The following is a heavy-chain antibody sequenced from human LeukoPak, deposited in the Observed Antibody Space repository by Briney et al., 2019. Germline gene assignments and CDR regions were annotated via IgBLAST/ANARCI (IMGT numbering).Heavy chain of an antibody. J-gene: IGHJ4*02. CDR2: ISSSSSYI. D-gene: IGHD3-3*01. V-gene: IGHV3-21*01. CDR3: ARDPRLEISGMVIDMLDY. Sequence: KTGGSLRLSCAASGFTFSSHSMNWVRQAPGKGLKWVSYISSSSSYIYYADSVKGRFAISRDNAKNSLYLQMNSLRAEDSAIYYCARDPRLEISGMVIDMLDYWGRGTLVTVSS. CDR1: GFTFSSHS.